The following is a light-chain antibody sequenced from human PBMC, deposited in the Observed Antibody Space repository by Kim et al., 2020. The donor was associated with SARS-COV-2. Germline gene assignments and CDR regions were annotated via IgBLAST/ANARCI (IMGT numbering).Light chain of an antibody. Sequence: SYELTQPPSVSVAPGKTARITCGGNNIGSKSVHWYQQKPGQAPVLVIYYDSDRPSGIPERFSGSNSGNTATLTIRRVEAGDEADYYCQVWDSSSDHWVFGGGTKLTVL. V-gene: IGLV3-21*04. CDR3: QVWDSSSDHWV. CDR1: NIGSKS. J-gene: IGLJ3*02. CDR2: YDS.